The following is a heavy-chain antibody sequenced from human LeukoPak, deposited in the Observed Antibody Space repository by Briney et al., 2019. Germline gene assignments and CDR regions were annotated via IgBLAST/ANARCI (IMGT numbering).Heavy chain of an antibody. CDR2: IKQDGGEK. CDR1: GFTFSLYW. J-gene: IGHJ4*02. CDR3: ARIVSSIAAADSYDY. V-gene: IGHV3-7*01. Sequence: PGGSLRLSCTASGFTFSLYWMSWVRQAPGKGLEWVANIKQDGGEKYYVDSVKGRFTISRDNAKNSLYLQMNSLRAEDTAVYYCARIVSSIAAADSYDYWGQGTLVTVSS. D-gene: IGHD6-13*01.